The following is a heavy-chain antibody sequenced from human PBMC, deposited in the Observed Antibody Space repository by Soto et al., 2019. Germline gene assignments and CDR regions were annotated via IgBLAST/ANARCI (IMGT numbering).Heavy chain of an antibody. CDR1: GYTFTSHK. V-gene: IGHV1-8*01. CDR2: MDPDSGKT. CDR3: ARQPDVYGVAFNWSAP. D-gene: IGHD3-16*01. Sequence: QVQLVQSGAEVKKPGASVKVSCKASGYTFTSHKINWVRQATGQGLEWMGWMDPDSGKTAYVQKFQGRVTMTRNTSIGTAYRELNSLRCENTALYYWARQPDVYGVAFNWSAPWGQGPLVTVSP. J-gene: IGHJ5*02.